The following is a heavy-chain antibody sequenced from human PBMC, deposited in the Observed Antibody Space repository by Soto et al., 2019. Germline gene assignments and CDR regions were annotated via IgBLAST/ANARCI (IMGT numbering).Heavy chain of an antibody. CDR3: ARLQAIYGVIKKGTRFDP. J-gene: IGHJ5*02. CDR2: INGGADRT. CDR1: GFTFSGYA. D-gene: IGHD3-3*01. V-gene: IGHV3-23*01. Sequence: PGGSLRLSCAASGFTFSGYAMSWVRQAPGKGLEWVSTINGGADRTYYAESVKGRFTISRDNFKNALDLQMDSLRAEDTAIYYCARLQAIYGVIKKGTRFDPWGQGTLVTVSS.